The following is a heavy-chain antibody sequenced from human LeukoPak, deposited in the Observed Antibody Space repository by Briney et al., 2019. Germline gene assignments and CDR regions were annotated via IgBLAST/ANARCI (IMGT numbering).Heavy chain of an antibody. J-gene: IGHJ6*03. CDR2: ISSSGSTI. CDR3: AKGAVVAATVYYYYMDV. D-gene: IGHD2-15*01. Sequence: GGSLRLSCAASGFTFSSYEMNWVRQAPGKGLEWVSYISSSGSTIYYADSVKGRFTISRDNSKNTLYLQMNSLRAEDTAVYYCAKGAVVAATVYYYYMDVWGKGTTVTVSS. V-gene: IGHV3-48*03. CDR1: GFTFSSYE.